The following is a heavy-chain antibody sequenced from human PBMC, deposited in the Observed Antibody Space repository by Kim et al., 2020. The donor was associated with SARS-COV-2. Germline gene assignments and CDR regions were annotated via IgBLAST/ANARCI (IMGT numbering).Heavy chain of an antibody. J-gene: IGHJ2*01. CDR3: VRRWRKSTVGRLRCDH. CDR2: IFATGTT. V-gene: IGHV4-4*07. D-gene: IGHD4-17*01. Sequence: SETLSLTCTVSGASITSFSWAWIRQSAGKGLEWIAHIFATGTTSYNPSLTSRLTISTDTSNNQFSLKLTSVTAADTAVYYCVRRWRKSTVGRLRCDHWG. CDR1: GASITSFS.